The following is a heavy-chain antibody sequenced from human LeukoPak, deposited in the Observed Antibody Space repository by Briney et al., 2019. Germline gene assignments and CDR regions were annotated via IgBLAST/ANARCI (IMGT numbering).Heavy chain of an antibody. D-gene: IGHD3-22*01. CDR3: ARLRITMMLVVN. J-gene: IGHJ4*02. V-gene: IGHV4-39*01. Sequence: PSETLSLTCTVSGGSISSSYYYWGWIRQPPGKGLEWIGSIFYSGSTYFNPSLKSRVTISVDTSKNQFSLKLTSVTAADTAVYYCARLRITMMLVVNWGQGTLVTVSS. CDR1: GGSISSSYYY. CDR2: IFYSGST.